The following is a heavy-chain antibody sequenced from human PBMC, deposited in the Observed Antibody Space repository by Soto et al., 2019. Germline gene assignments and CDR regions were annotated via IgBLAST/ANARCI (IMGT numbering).Heavy chain of an antibody. CDR3: ARGITGTHSFDY. Sequence: SVKVSCKASGGTFSSYAISWVRQAPEQGLEWMGGIIPIFGTANYAQKFQGRVTITADESTSTAYMELSSLRSEDTAVYYCARGITGTHSFDYWGQGTLVTVSS. J-gene: IGHJ4*02. CDR2: IIPIFGTA. D-gene: IGHD1-20*01. CDR1: GGTFSSYA. V-gene: IGHV1-69*13.